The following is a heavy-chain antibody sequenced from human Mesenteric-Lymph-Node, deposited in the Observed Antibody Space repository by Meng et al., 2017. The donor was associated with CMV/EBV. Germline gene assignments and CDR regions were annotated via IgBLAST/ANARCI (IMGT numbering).Heavy chain of an antibody. J-gene: IGHJ6*02. Sequence: STWVRRATGRGLEWMGEIIPNQKRGNVAQKVQGRVTITADKTTTTAYVELRSLRSEDTAIYYCARVGLYCTDASCTVNKYYFGMDVWGQGTTVTVSS. CDR2: IIPNQKRG. D-gene: IGHD2-2*01. V-gene: IGHV1-69*10. CDR3: ARVGLYCTDASCTVNKYYFGMDV.